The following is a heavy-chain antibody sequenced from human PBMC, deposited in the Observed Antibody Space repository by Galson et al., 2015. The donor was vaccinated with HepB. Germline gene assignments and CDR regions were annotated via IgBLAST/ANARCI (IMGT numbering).Heavy chain of an antibody. CDR3: AKDKHGYSSSWYGYIQY. D-gene: IGHD6-13*01. V-gene: IGHV3-43*01. CDR1: GFTFDDYT. Sequence: SLRLSCAASGFTFDDYTMHWVRQAPGKGLEWVSLISWDGGGTFYADSVKGRFTISRDNSKTSLYLQMNNLRTEDTALYYCAKDKHGYSSSWYGYIQYWGQGTLVTVSS. CDR2: ISWDGGGT. J-gene: IGHJ1*01.